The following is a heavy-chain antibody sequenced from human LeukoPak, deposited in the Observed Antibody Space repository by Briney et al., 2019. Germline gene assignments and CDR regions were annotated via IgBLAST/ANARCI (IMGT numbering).Heavy chain of an antibody. Sequence: ASVKVSCKASEYTFTGYYMNWVRQAPGQGLEWMGWINSDSGFTKYAQKFQGRVTMTRDTSITTVYMDLTRLTSDDTAVYYCARNFDMKGFDPWGQGTLVTVSS. D-gene: IGHD3-9*01. CDR2: INSDSGFT. CDR1: EYTFTGYY. J-gene: IGHJ5*02. V-gene: IGHV1-2*02. CDR3: ARNFDMKGFDP.